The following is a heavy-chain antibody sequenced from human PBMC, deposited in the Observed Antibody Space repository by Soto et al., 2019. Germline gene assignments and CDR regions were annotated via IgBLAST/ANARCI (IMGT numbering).Heavy chain of an antibody. CDR3: ASGYSGYDDAFDI. Sequence: SETLSLTCAVYGGSFSGYYWSWIRQPPGKGLEWIGEINHSGSTNYNPSLKSRVTISVDTSKNQFSLKLSSVTAADTAVYYCASGYSGYDDAFDIWGQGTMVTVSS. V-gene: IGHV4-34*01. J-gene: IGHJ3*02. D-gene: IGHD5-12*01. CDR2: INHSGST. CDR1: GGSFSGYY.